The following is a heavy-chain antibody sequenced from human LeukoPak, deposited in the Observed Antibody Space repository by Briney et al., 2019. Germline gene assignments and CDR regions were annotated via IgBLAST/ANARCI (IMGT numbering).Heavy chain of an antibody. CDR2: IYYSGST. J-gene: IGHJ4*02. V-gene: IGHV4-59*01. CDR1: GGSISSYY. CDR3: ARTLYGDYVYFDY. D-gene: IGHD4-17*01. Sequence: PSETLSLTCTVSGGSISSYYWSWIRQPPGKGLEWIGYIYYSGSTNYNPSLKSRVTISVDTSKSQFSLKLSSVTAADTAVYYCARTLYGDYVYFDYWGQGTLVTVSS.